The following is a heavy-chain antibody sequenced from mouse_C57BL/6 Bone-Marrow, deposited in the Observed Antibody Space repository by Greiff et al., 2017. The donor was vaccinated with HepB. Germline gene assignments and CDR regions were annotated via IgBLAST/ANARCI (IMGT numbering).Heavy chain of an antibody. CDR3: ARFCRPYYGSSRPDY. J-gene: IGHJ2*01. CDR2: IYPGDGDT. V-gene: IGHV1-80*01. Sequence: QVQLKQSGAELVKPGASVKISCKASGYAFSSYWMNWVKQRPGKGLEWIGQIYPGDGDTNYNGKFKGKATLTADKSSSTAYMQLSSLTSEDSAVYFCARFCRPYYGSSRPDYWGQGTTLTVSS. D-gene: IGHD1-1*01. CDR1: GYAFSSYW.